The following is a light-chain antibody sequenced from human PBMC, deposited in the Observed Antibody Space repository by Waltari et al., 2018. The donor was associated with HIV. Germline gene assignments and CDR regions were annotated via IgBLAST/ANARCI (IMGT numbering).Light chain of an antibody. J-gene: IGLJ1*01. CDR2: GNI. V-gene: IGLV1-40*01. CDR3: QSYDSSLSGSRV. CDR1: SSNIGAGFD. Sequence: QSVLTQPPSVSGAPGQRVTISCTGSSSNIGAGFDVHWYQRVPGTAPKLLIYGNINRPSGVPDRFSGSKSGASASLAITGLQAEDEADYYCQSYDSSLSGSRVFGTGTKVTVL.